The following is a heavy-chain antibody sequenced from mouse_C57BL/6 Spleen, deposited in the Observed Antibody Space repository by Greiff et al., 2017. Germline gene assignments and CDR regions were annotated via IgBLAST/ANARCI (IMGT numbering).Heavy chain of an antibody. J-gene: IGHJ4*01. Sequence: VKLVESGPELVKPGASVKLSCKASGYTFTSYDINWVKQRPGQGLEWIGWIYPRGGSTKYNEKFKGKATLTVDKSSSTAYMELRSLTSEDSAVYFCARRGAQATNDAMDYWGQGTSVTVSS. V-gene: IGHV1-85*01. CDR3: ARRGAQATNDAMDY. CDR2: IYPRGGST. D-gene: IGHD3-2*02. CDR1: GYTFTSYD.